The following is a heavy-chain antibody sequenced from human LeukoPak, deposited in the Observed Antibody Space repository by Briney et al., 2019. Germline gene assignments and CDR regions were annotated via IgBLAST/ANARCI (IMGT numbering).Heavy chain of an antibody. CDR3: ARHGFGVWGNWFDP. CDR2: LYYSGST. D-gene: IGHD3-10*01. J-gene: IGHJ5*02. Sequence: SETLSLTCTVSGGSISSYYWTWIRQPPGKGLEWIGSLYYSGSTNYNPSLKSRVTISVDTSKNQFSLKLSSVTAADTAVYYCARHGFGVWGNWFDPWGQGTLVTVSS. V-gene: IGHV4-59*08. CDR1: GGSISSYY.